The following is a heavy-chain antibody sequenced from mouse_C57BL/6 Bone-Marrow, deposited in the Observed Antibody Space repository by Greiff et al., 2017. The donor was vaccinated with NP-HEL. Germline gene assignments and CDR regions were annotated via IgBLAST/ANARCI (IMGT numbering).Heavy chain of an antibody. CDR3: ARDLWDGAWFAY. Sequence: EVQLVESGGGLVKPGGSLKLSCAASGFTFSSYAMSWVRQTPEKRLEWVATISDGGSYTYYPDNVKGRFTISRENAKNNLYLQMSHLKSEDTAMYYCARDLWDGAWFAYWGQGTLVTVSA. V-gene: IGHV5-4*01. J-gene: IGHJ3*01. CDR2: ISDGGSYT. D-gene: IGHD4-1*01. CDR1: GFTFSSYA.